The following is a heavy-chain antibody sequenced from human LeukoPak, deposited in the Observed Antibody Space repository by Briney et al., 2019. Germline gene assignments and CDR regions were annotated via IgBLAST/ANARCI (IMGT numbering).Heavy chain of an antibody. CDR3: ARGLYSSSSGGSYYYYYYRDV. J-gene: IGHJ6*03. Sequence: SETLSLTCTVSGGSISSYYWSWIRQPAGKGLEWIGRIYTSGSTNYNPSLMSRVNMSVDTSRKQFSLQLSSVTAADTAVYYCARGLYSSSSGGSYYYYYYRDVWGKGTTDTVSS. V-gene: IGHV4-4*07. D-gene: IGHD6-6*01. CDR1: GGSISSYY. CDR2: IYTSGST.